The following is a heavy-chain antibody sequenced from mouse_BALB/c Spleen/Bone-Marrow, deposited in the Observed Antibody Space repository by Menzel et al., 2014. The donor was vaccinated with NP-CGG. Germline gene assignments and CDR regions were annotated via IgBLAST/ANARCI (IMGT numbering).Heavy chain of an antibody. CDR1: GFSLTGYG. CDR2: IWSDGST. J-gene: IGHJ4*01. D-gene: IGHD4-1*01. CDR3: ARELGHYAMDY. V-gene: IGHV2-6-7*01. Sequence: QVQLQQSGPGLVAPSQSLSITCTVSGFSLTGYGVNWVRQPPGKGLEWLGVIWSDGSTGYNSALKSRLSISKDNSKNQVFLKMNSLQTDDTARYYCARELGHYAMDYWGQGTSVTVSS.